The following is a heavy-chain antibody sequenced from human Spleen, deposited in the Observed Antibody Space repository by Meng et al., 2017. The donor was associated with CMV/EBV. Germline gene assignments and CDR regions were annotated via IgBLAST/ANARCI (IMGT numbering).Heavy chain of an antibody. CDR2: SSTYTSAT. D-gene: IGHD2-8*01. J-gene: IGHJ5*02. CDR3: ARGYCTDATCYTGFWFDP. Sequence: YIFSNYSLSWVRQANGQGLEWMGWSSTYTSATNYSTKLQGRVTMNTDTSTNTAYMELRNLKSDDTDVYYCARGYCTDATCYTGFWFDPWGQGTLVTVSS. CDR1: YIFSNYS. V-gene: IGHV1-18*01.